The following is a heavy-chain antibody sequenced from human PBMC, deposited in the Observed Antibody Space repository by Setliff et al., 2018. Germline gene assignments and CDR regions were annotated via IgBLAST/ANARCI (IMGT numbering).Heavy chain of an antibody. CDR2: LSWRGDNI. V-gene: IGHV3-20*04. J-gene: IGHJ4*02. D-gene: IGHD3-16*02. CDR1: GFTFDDYG. CDR3: VNSYRGYDDYPDY. Sequence: GGSLRLSCLASGFTFDDYGMSWVRQAPGKGLEWVSGLSWRGDNIGYADSVKGRFTISRDNAKNTLYLQMNSLTVDDTAVYYCVNSYRGYDDYPDYWGQGTLVTVSS.